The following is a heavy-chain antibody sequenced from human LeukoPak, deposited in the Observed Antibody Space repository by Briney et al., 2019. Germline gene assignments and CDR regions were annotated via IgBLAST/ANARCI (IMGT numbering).Heavy chain of an antibody. CDR3: ARAPEVGATHYFDY. Sequence: PGGSLRLSCAASGFTFSSYWMSWVRQAPGKGLEWVANIKQDGSEKYYVDSVKGRFTISRDNAKNSLYLQMNSLRAEDTAVYYCARAPEVGATHYFDYWGQGTLVTVSS. V-gene: IGHV3-7*01. CDR1: GFTFSSYW. D-gene: IGHD1-26*01. J-gene: IGHJ4*02. CDR2: IKQDGSEK.